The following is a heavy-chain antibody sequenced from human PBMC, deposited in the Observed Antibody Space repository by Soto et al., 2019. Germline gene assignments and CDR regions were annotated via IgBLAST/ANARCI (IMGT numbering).Heavy chain of an antibody. D-gene: IGHD6-13*01. J-gene: IGHJ5*02. CDR3: VKSSIAAAVSWFDP. V-gene: IGHV3-64D*08. CDR1: GFTFSSYA. Sequence: PGGSLRLSCSASGFTFSSYAMHWVRQAPGKGLEYVSAISSNGGSTYYADSVKGRFTISRDNSKNTPYLQMSSLRAEDTAVYYCVKSSIAAAVSWFDPWGQGTLVTVSS. CDR2: ISSNGGST.